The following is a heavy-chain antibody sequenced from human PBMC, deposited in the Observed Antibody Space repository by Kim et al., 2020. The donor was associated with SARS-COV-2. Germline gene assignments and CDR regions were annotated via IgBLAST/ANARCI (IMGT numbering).Heavy chain of an antibody. CDR2: IIPIFGTA. V-gene: IGHV1-69*13. CDR3: ARVPVPPDCSSTSCYNYYYGMDV. J-gene: IGHJ6*02. CDR1: GGTFSSYA. Sequence: SVKVSCKASGGTFSSYAISWVRQAPGQGLEWMGGIIPIFGTANYAQKFQGRVTITADESTSTAYMELSSLRSEDTAVYYCARVPVPPDCSSTSCYNYYYGMDVWGQGTTVTVSS. D-gene: IGHD2-2*02.